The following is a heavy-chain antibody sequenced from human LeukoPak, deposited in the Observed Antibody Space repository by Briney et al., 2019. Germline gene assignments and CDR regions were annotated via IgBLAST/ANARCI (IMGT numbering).Heavy chain of an antibody. CDR3: ARVDSNEAAGSGY. J-gene: IGHJ4*02. CDR2: IIPILGIA. CDR1: GGTFSSYA. Sequence: SVKVSCKASGGTFSSYAISWVRQAPGQGLEWMGRIIPILGIANYAQKFQGRVTITADKSTSTAYMELSSLRPEDTAVYYCARVDSNEAAGSGYWGQGTLVTVSS. D-gene: IGHD6-13*01. V-gene: IGHV1-69*04.